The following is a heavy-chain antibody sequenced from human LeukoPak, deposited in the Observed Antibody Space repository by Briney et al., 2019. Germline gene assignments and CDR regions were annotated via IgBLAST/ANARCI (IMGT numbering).Heavy chain of an antibody. CDR2: IIPIFGTA. CDR3: ARGEIRATITIGAFDI. J-gene: IGHJ3*02. CDR1: GGTFSSYA. D-gene: IGHD5-24*01. Sequence: GASVKVSCKASGGTFSSYAISWVRQAPGQGLEWMGGIIPIFGTANYAQKFQGRVTITTDESTSTAYMELSSLRSEDTAVYYCARGEIRATITIGAFDIWGQGTMVTVSS. V-gene: IGHV1-69*05.